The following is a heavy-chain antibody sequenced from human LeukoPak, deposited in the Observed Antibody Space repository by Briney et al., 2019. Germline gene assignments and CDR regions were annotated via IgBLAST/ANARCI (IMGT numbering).Heavy chain of an antibody. CDR1: GYTFTGYY. V-gene: IGHV1-2*02. J-gene: IGHJ6*03. CDR2: INPNSGGT. CDR3: ARAGSYSSSWYFYYYYYMDV. D-gene: IGHD6-13*01. Sequence: ASVKVSCKASGYTFTGYYMHWVRQAPGQGLEWMGWINPNSGGTNYAQKFQGRVTMTRNTSISTAYMELSSLRSEDTAVYYCARAGSYSSSWYFYYYYYMDVWGKGTTVTVSS.